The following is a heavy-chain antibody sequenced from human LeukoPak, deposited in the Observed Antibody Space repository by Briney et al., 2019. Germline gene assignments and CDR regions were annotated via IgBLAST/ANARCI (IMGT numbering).Heavy chain of an antibody. V-gene: IGHV3-23*01. CDR1: GFTFSSIP. CDR3: AKDRGYSSDWTLPPRFDY. CDR2: ISGGGGST. Sequence: GGSLSFSGAASGFTFSSIPRGWVAQAQGKGLEWVSVISGGGGSTYYADSVKGRFTISRDNSKNTLYLQMNSLRAEDTAVYYCAKDRGYSSDWTLPPRFDYWGQGTLVTVSS. D-gene: IGHD6-19*01. J-gene: IGHJ4*02.